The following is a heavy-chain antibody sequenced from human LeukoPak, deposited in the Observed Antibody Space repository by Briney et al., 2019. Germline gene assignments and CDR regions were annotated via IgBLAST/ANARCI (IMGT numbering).Heavy chain of an antibody. J-gene: IGHJ4*02. CDR2: INHSGST. CDR3: ARTVTLDY. D-gene: IGHD4-23*01. CDR1: GGSFSGYY. V-gene: IGHV4-34*01. Sequence: SETLSLTCSVYGGSFSGYYWSWIRQPPGKGLEWIGEINHSGSTNYNSSLKSRVIISGDTSKNQFSLKLSSVTAADTAVYYFARTVTLDYWGQGTLVTVSS.